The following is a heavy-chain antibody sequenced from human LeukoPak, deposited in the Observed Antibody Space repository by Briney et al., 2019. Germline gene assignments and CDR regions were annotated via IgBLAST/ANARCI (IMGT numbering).Heavy chain of an antibody. CDR2: IYHSGST. Sequence: PSETLSLTCTVSGGSISSGGYYWSWIRQPPGKGLEWIGYIYHSGSTYYNPSLKSRVTISVDRSKNQFSLKLSSVTAADTAVYYCARDRQQLALDYWGQGTLVTVSS. D-gene: IGHD6-13*01. J-gene: IGHJ4*02. CDR1: GGSISSGGYY. CDR3: ARDRQQLALDY. V-gene: IGHV4-30-2*01.